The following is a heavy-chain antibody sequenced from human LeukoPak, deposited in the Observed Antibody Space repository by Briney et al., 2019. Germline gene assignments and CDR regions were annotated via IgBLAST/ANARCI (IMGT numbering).Heavy chain of an antibody. CDR3: ARGHYDVLAASYKWTPDY. CDR1: GFTFNTFN. D-gene: IGHD3-9*01. CDR2: ITSGGDYT. J-gene: IGHJ4*02. V-gene: IGHV3-21*01. Sequence: GGSLRLSCAASGFTFNTFNMNWLRQAPGKGLEWVSSITSGGDYTYYADSVKGRFTTSRDNAKDLLSLQLSSLRVGDTAIYYCARGHYDVLAASYKWTPDYWGQGTLVTVSS.